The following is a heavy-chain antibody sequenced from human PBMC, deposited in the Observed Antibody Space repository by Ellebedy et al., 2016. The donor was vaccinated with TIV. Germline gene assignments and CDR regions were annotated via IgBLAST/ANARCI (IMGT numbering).Heavy chain of an antibody. CDR3: AREGCSSTSCYSDYYYGMDG. D-gene: IGHD2-2*02. V-gene: IGHV1-69*13. J-gene: IGHJ6*02. Sequence: SVKVSXXASGGTFSSYAISWVRQAPGQGLEWMGGIIPIFGTANYAQKFQGRVTITADESTSTAYMELSSLRSEDTAVYYCAREGCSSTSCYSDYYYGMDGWGQGTTVTVSS. CDR1: GGTFSSYA. CDR2: IIPIFGTA.